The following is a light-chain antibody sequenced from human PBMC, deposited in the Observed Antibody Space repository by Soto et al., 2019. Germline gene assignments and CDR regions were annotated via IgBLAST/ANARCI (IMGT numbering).Light chain of an antibody. J-gene: IGKJ2*01. CDR3: QQGYSTPYT. CDR1: QSISTC. V-gene: IGKV1-39*01. CDR2: GAS. Sequence: DVQMTQSPSSLSASVGDRVSITCRASQSISTCLNWYQQKPGKAPKLLIYGASSLQSGVPSRLSGSESGTDFTLTISSLQPEDFGTYYCQQGYSTPYTFGQGTKLEIK.